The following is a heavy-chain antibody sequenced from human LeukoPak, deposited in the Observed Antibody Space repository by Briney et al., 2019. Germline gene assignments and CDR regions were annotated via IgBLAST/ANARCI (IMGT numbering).Heavy chain of an antibody. Sequence: GASVKVSCKASGYTFTGCYMHWVRQAPGQGLEWMGWINPNSGGTNYAQKFQGGVTMTRDTSISTAYMELSRLRSDDTAVYYCARDFYDSSGIGHPHDYWGQGTLVTVSS. D-gene: IGHD3-22*01. CDR2: INPNSGGT. CDR3: ARDFYDSSGIGHPHDY. CDR1: GYTFTGCY. V-gene: IGHV1-2*02. J-gene: IGHJ4*02.